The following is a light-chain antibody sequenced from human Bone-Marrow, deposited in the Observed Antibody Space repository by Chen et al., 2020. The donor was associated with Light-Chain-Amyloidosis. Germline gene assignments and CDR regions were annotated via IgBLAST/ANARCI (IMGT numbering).Light chain of an antibody. Sequence: DIVMTQSPDSLAVSLGERATINCKSSQSLLYSSNNKNYLAWYQQKPGQSPKLLYYRAATRESGVPDRFSGSGSGTDFTLTISSLQAEDVAVYYCQQYYSTPPTFGQGTKVEIK. CDR1: QSLLYSSNNKNY. J-gene: IGKJ1*01. CDR3: QQYYSTPPT. V-gene: IGKV4-1*01. CDR2: RAA.